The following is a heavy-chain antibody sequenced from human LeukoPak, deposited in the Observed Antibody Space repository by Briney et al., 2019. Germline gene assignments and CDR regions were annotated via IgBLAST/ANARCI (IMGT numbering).Heavy chain of an antibody. D-gene: IGHD5-18*01. J-gene: IGHJ4*02. CDR1: GYTFTSYG. CDR2: IIPIFGTA. Sequence: SVKVSCKASGYTFTSYGISWVRQAPGQGLEWMGGIIPIFGTANYAQKFQGRVTITADESTSTAYMELSSLRSDDTAVYYCARRGGYSYGPPDYWGQGTLVTVSS. CDR3: ARRGGYSYGPPDY. V-gene: IGHV1-69*13.